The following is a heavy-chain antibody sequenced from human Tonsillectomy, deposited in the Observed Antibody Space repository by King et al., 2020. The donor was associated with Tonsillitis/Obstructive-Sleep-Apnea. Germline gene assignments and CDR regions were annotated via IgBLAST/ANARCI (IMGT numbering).Heavy chain of an antibody. J-gene: IGHJ6*03. CDR2: INSDGSST. V-gene: IGHV3-74*01. Sequence: VQLVESGGGLVQPGGSLRLSCAASGFTFSSYWMHWVRQAPGKGLVRVSRINSDGSSTSYADSVKGRFTISRDNAKNTLYLQMNSLRAEDTAVYYCARRSYDFWSGYPLFYYYYYMDVWGKGTTVTVSS. CDR3: ARRSYDFWSGYPLFYYYYYMDV. CDR1: GFTFSSYW. D-gene: IGHD3-3*01.